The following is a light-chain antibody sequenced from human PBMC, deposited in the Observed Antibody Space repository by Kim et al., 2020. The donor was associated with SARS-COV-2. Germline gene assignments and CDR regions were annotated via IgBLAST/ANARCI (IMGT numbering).Light chain of an antibody. CDR2: GAS. J-gene: IGKJ2*01. Sequence: SLPPGERASLACRASQSLSRYLGWYQQKPGQAPRLLIYGASGRATGVPDRFNGSGSGTDFTLTISRLEPEDFAVYYCQQYGTSPYTFGQGTKLEI. V-gene: IGKV3-20*01. CDR3: QQYGTSPYT. CDR1: QSLSRY.